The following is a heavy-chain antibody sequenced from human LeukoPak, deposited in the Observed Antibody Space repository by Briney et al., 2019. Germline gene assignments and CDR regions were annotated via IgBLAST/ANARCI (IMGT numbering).Heavy chain of an antibody. CDR2: IYHSGST. D-gene: IGHD2-15*01. CDR1: GYSISSGYY. V-gene: IGHV4-38-2*02. J-gene: IGHJ5*02. CDR3: ARVKVVVVAATGGNNWFDP. Sequence: SETLSLTCTVSGYSISSGYYWGWIRQPPGKGLEWIGSIYHSGSTYYNPSLKSRVTISVDTSKNQFSLKLSSVTAADTAVYYCARVKVVVVAATGGNNWFDPWGQGTLVTVSS.